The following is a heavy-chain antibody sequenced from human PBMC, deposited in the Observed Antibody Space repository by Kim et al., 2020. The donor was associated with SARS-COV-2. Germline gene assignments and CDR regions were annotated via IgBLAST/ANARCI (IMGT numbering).Heavy chain of an antibody. V-gene: IGHV7-4-1*02. Sequence: ASVKVSCKASGYTFTNNAINWVRQAPGQGLEWMGWINTDTEKPTYAQGFTGRLVFSLGTSVSTAYLQIRSLKAEDTAVYYCVRASGGTMTSRVPRFDYWGQGTLVTVSS. CDR1: GYTFTNNA. CDR3: VRASGGTMTSRVPRFDY. D-gene: IGHD3-22*01. J-gene: IGHJ4*02. CDR2: INTDTEKP.